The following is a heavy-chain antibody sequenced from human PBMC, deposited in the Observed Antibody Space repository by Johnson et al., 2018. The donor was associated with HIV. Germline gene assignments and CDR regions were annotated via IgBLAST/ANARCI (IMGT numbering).Heavy chain of an antibody. CDR3: ARVQLLADDVFNI. CDR2: INSDGSST. Sequence: EQLVESGGDLVQPGGSLRLSCVGSGFTFSTNWMHWVRQAPGKGLVWVSRINSDGSSTSYAESVKGRFTISRDNAKNTLYLQMDSLGAEDTAVYYCARVQLLADDVFNIWGQGTMVTVSS. J-gene: IGHJ3*02. V-gene: IGHV3-74*01. CDR1: GFTFSTNW. D-gene: IGHD3-10*01.